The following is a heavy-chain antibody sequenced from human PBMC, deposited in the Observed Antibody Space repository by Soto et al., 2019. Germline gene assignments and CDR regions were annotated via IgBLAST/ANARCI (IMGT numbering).Heavy chain of an antibody. Sequence: PSETLSLTCTVSGGSISSYYWSWVRQPPGKGLEWIGYIYYSGSTNYNPSLKGRVTISVDTSKNQFSLKLSSVTAADTAVYYCASGVQIYYYGMDVWGQGTTVTVSS. D-gene: IGHD3-3*01. V-gene: IGHV4-59*01. CDR2: IYYSGST. J-gene: IGHJ6*02. CDR3: ASGVQIYYYGMDV. CDR1: GGSISSYY.